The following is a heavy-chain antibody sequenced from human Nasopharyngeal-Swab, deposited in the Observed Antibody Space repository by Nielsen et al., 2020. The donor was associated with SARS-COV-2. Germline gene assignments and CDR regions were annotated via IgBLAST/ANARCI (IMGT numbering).Heavy chain of an antibody. D-gene: IGHD5-12*01. V-gene: IGHV3-21*01. CDR1: GFTFSSYN. CDR2: ISSSSSYI. J-gene: IGHJ4*02. Sequence: GGSLRLSCAASGFTFSSYNMNWVRQAPGKGLEWVSSISSSSSYIYYADSVKGRFTISRDNAKNSLYLQMNSLRAEDTAVYYCARVTGYSGYGCYDYWGQGTLVTVSS. CDR3: ARVTGYSGYGCYDY.